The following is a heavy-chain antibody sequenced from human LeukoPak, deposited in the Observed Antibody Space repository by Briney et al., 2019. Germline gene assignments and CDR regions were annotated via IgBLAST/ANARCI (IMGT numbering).Heavy chain of an antibody. CDR2: ISSSSSYI. D-gene: IGHD3-9*01. Sequence: GGSLRLSCAASGFTFSSYSMNWVRQAPGKGLEWVSSISSSSSYIYYADSVKGRFTISRDNAKNSLYLQMNSLRAEDTAVYYCARVDILTGYYEFDYWGQGTLVTVSS. CDR1: GFTFSSYS. CDR3: ARVDILTGYYEFDY. V-gene: IGHV3-21*01. J-gene: IGHJ4*02.